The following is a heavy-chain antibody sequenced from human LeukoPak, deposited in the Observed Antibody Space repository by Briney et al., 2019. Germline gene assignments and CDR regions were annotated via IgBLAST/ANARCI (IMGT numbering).Heavy chain of an antibody. V-gene: IGHV4-38-2*02. CDR3: ARDTLYYYDSSGYYSDY. CDR2: IYHSGST. D-gene: IGHD3-22*01. Sequence: KSSETLSLTCAVSGYSISSGYYWGWIRQPPGKGLEWIGSIYHSGSTYYNPSLKSRVTISADTSKNQFSLKLSSVTAADTAVYYCARDTLYYYDSSGYYSDYWGQGTLVTVSS. J-gene: IGHJ4*02. CDR1: GYSISSGYY.